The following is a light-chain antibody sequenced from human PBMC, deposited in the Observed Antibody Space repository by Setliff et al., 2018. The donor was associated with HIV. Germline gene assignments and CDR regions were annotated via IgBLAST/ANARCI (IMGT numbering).Light chain of an antibody. V-gene: IGLV2-8*01. CDR3: SSYAGSKPVV. CDR2: EVS. Sequence: QSALTQSPSASGSPGQSVTISCTGTSSDVGGYNFVFWYQQHPGKAPKLLIYEVSRRPLGVSDRFSGSRSGNTASLTVSGLQAEDEADYHCSSYAGSKPVVFGGGTKVTVL. J-gene: IGLJ2*01. CDR1: SSDVGGYNF.